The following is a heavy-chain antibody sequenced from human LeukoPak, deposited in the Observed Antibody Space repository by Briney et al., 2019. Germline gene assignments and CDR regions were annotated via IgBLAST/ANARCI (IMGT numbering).Heavy chain of an antibody. V-gene: IGHV1-18*01. D-gene: IGHD1-26*01. CDR1: GYTFTNYG. CDR3: ARNSYPHDTTPFDVFDI. Sequence: ASVKVSCKASGYTFTNYGITWVRQAPGQGLEWMGWIRAYNGNTNYAQKLQGRVTMTTDTSTSTVYMELRSLRSDDTAVYYCARNSYPHDTTPFDVFDIWGQGTMVTVSS. CDR2: IRAYNGNT. J-gene: IGHJ3*02.